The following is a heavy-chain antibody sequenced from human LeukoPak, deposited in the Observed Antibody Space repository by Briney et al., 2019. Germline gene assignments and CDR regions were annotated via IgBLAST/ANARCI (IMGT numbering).Heavy chain of an antibody. V-gene: IGHV4-59*01. CDR3: ARGGYGYGFDP. D-gene: IGHD5-18*01. CDR2: IYYSGST. Sequence: PSETLSLTCTVSGGSISSYYWSWIRQLPGKGLEWIGYIYYSGSTNYNPSLKSRVTISVDTSKNQFSLKLSSVTAADTAVYYCARGGYGYGFDPWGQGTLVTVSS. J-gene: IGHJ5*02. CDR1: GGSISSYY.